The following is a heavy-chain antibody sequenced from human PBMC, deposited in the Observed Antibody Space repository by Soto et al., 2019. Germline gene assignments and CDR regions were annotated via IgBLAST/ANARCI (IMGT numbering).Heavy chain of an antibody. Sequence: SETLSLTCAVYGGSFSGYYWSWIRQPPGKGLEWIGEINHSGSTNYNPSLKSRVTISVDTSKNQFSLKLSSVTAADTAVYYCASGTTGTTPNWGQGTLVTVSS. J-gene: IGHJ4*02. V-gene: IGHV4-34*01. CDR2: INHSGST. D-gene: IGHD1-1*01. CDR1: GGSFSGYY. CDR3: ASGTTGTTPN.